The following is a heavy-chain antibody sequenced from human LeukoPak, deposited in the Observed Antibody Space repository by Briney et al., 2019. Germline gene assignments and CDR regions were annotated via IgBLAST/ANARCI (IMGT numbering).Heavy chain of an antibody. V-gene: IGHV3-21*01. J-gene: IGHJ4*02. CDR3: ARAPRYYFDY. CDR2: ISSSSSYI. CDR1: GFTFSSYS. Sequence: GGSLRLSCAASGFTFSSYSMNWVRQAPGKGLEWVSSISSSSSYIYYADSVKGRLTISRDNAKNSLYLQMSSLRAEDTAVYYCARAPRYYFDYWGQGTLVTVSS.